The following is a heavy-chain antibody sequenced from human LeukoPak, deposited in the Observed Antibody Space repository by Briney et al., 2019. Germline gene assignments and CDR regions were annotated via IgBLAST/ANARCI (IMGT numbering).Heavy chain of an antibody. J-gene: IGHJ5*02. V-gene: IGHV3-53*01. D-gene: IGHD4-17*01. CDR1: GFTVSSNY. CDR3: ARDAPAGDDAVS. CDR2: IYSGGST. Sequence: GGSLRLSCAASGFTVSSNYMSWVRQAPGKGLEWVSVIYSGGSTYYADSVKGRFTISRDNSKNTLYLQMNSLRAEDTAVYYCARDAPAGDDAVSWGQGTLVTVSS.